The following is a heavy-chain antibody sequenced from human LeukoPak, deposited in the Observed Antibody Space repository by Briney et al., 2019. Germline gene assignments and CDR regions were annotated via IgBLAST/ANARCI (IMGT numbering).Heavy chain of an antibody. J-gene: IGHJ4*02. CDR1: GGSFSGYY. CDR3: ASSSPYGVIDY. V-gene: IGHV4-34*01. D-gene: IGHD3-10*01. CDR2: INHSGST. Sequence: PSETLSLTCAVYGGSFSGYYWSWIRQPPGKGLEWIREINHSGSTNYNPSLKSRVTISVDTSKNQFSLKLSSVTAADTAVYYCASSSPYGVIDYWGQGTLVTVSS.